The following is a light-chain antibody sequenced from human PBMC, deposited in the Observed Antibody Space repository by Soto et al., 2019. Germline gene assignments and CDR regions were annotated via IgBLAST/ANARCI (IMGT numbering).Light chain of an antibody. CDR1: QSIGSY. V-gene: IGKV3-20*01. CDR3: QQYGSSGT. Sequence: EIVLTQSPATLSLSLGERATLSCRASQSIGSYLAWYRHKLGQPPRLLIYGASTRATGIPARFSGGGSGTDFTLTISRLEPEDFAVYYCQQYGSSGTFGQGTKVDIK. J-gene: IGKJ1*01. CDR2: GAS.